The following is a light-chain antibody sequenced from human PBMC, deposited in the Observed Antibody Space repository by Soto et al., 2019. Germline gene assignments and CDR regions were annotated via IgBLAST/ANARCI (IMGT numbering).Light chain of an antibody. CDR3: QQYCRSSPFT. J-gene: IGKJ2*01. CDR2: AAS. V-gene: IGKV3-20*01. Sequence: IVLTQSPGTLSLSPGERATLSCRASQSVSSTYIAWYQQHPGPAPGLLIYAASSRSTGIPARFSGSGSGTDFTLTISRLLPEDFAVYFCQQYCRSSPFTFGQGTKVEIK. CDR1: QSVSSTY.